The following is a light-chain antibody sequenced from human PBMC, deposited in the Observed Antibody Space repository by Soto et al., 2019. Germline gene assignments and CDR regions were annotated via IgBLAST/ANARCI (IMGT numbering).Light chain of an antibody. J-gene: IGLJ2*01. V-gene: IGLV2-14*01. CDR2: DVT. CDR3: SSYTTIKTVI. Sequence: QSALAQPASVSGSPGQSITISSTGTSSDVGAYNYVSWYHQHHPGKAPELIIYDVTDRPSGVSTRFSGSKSGNTASLTISGLQAEDEGDYYCSSYTTIKTVIFGGGTKLTVL. CDR1: SSDVGAYNY.